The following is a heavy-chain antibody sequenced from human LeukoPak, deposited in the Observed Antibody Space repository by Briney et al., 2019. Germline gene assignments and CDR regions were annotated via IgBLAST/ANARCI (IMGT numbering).Heavy chain of an antibody. CDR2: ISSSGSTI. Sequence: GGSLRLSCAASGFTFSDYYMSWIRQAPGKGLEWVSYISSSGSTIYYADSVKGRFTISRDNAKNSLYLQMNSLRAEDTAVYYCARDRGDYVWGSYRPSPIDYWGQGTLVTVSS. V-gene: IGHV3-11*01. D-gene: IGHD3-16*02. J-gene: IGHJ4*02. CDR3: ARDRGDYVWGSYRPSPIDY. CDR1: GFTFSDYY.